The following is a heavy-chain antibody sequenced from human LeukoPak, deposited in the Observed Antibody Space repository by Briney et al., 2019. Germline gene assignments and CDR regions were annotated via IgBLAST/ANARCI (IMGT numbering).Heavy chain of an antibody. CDR1: GFTFSSYD. CDR2: IICGGSTT. J-gene: IGHJ5*02. D-gene: IGHD6-13*01. CDR3: ARESPVAATGRSWFDP. V-gene: IGHV3-23*01. Sequence: GGALLLFSAASGFTFSSYDMIWFRQALAKELQGVSAIICGGSTTYYADEVKGRFTISRDNSKNTLYLQMNSLRAEDTALYFCARESPVAATGRSWFDPWGQGTLVTVSS.